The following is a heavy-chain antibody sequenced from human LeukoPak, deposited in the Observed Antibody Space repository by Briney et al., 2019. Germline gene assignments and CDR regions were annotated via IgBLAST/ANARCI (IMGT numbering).Heavy chain of an antibody. V-gene: IGHV4-59*08. Sequence: SETLSLTCTVSGGSISGYYWNWIRQPPGKGLEWIGYIYYSGSTNYNPSLKSRVTISVDTSKNQFSLKLSSVTAADTAVYYCARHYGPKPREPMDVWGQGTTVTVSS. CDR3: ARHYGPKPREPMDV. J-gene: IGHJ6*02. D-gene: IGHD3-10*01. CDR2: IYYSGST. CDR1: GGSISGYY.